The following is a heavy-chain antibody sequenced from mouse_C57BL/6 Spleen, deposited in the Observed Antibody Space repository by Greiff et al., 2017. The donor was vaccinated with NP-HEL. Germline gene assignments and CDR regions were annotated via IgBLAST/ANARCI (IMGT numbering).Heavy chain of an antibody. Sequence: DVMLVESGEGLVKPGGSLKLSCAASGFTFSSYAMSWVRQTPEKRLEWVAYISSGGDYIYYADTVKGRFTISRDNARNTLYLHMSSLKSEDTAMYYCTREGDWGHFDVWGTGTTVTVSS. D-gene: IGHD4-1*01. V-gene: IGHV5-9-1*02. CDR3: TREGDWGHFDV. CDR2: ISSGGDYI. CDR1: GFTFSSYA. J-gene: IGHJ1*03.